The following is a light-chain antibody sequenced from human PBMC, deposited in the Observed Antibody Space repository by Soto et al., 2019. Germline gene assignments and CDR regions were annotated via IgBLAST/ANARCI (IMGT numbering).Light chain of an antibody. CDR3: QQYGRSPPVT. J-gene: IGKJ4*01. Sequence: EIVLTQSPGTLSLSPGERATLSCMASQSVSSSYLAWYQQKPGQAPRLLIYGASSRATGIPDRFSGSGSGTDFTLTISRLEPEDFAVYYCQQYGRSPPVTFGGGTKVEIK. CDR1: QSVSSSY. V-gene: IGKV3-20*01. CDR2: GAS.